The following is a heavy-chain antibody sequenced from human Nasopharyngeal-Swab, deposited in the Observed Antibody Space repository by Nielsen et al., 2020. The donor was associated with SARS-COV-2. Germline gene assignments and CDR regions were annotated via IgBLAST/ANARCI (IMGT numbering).Heavy chain of an antibody. D-gene: IGHD6-13*01. J-gene: IGHJ5*02. CDR3: ARPLSRDSTWTTEANWFDP. CDR2: ITGNGDTT. V-gene: IGHV3-23*01. Sequence: GGSLRLSCAASGFTFSSYSMSWLRQAPGKGLEWVSIITGNGDTTYYADSVKGRFTISRDNSENTVYLQMNSLRAEDTALYHCARPLSRDSTWTTEANWFDPWGQGTLVTVSS. CDR1: GFTFSSYS.